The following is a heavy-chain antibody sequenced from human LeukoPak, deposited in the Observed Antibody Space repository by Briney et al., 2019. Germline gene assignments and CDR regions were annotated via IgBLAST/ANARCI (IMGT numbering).Heavy chain of an antibody. CDR1: GYTFTGYY. D-gene: IGHD3-22*01. Sequence: GASVKVSCKASGYTFTGYYMHWVRQAPGQGLEWMGWINPNSGGTNYAQKFQGRVTMTRDTSISTAYMELSRLRSDDTAVYYCARAAYYDSSGYYGHDAFDIWGQGTMVTVSS. CDR3: ARAAYYDSSGYYGHDAFDI. J-gene: IGHJ3*02. CDR2: INPNSGGT. V-gene: IGHV1-2*02.